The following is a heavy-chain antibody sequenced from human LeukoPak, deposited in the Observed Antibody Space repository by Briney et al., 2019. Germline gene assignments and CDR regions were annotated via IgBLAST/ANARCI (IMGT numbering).Heavy chain of an antibody. CDR3: ARDGDYGSGSYPIDY. Sequence: ASVKVSCKASGYTFTSHGISWVRQAPGQGLEWMGWISAYNGNTNYAQKLQGRVTMTTDTSTSTAYMELRSLRSDDTAVYYCARDGDYGSGSYPIDYWGQGTLVTVSS. CDR1: GYTFTSHG. J-gene: IGHJ4*02. V-gene: IGHV1-18*01. CDR2: ISAYNGNT. D-gene: IGHD3-10*01.